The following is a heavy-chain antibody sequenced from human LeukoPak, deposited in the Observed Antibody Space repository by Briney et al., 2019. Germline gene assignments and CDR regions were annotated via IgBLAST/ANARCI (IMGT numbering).Heavy chain of an antibody. Sequence: SETLSLTCTVSGYSISSGYYWCWIRQPPGKWLEWIGSIYHSGSTYYNPSLKSRVTISVDTSKNQFSLKLSSVTAADTAVYYCARQDYYDSSGYFYYYYYMDVWGKGTTVTVSS. D-gene: IGHD3-22*01. J-gene: IGHJ6*03. V-gene: IGHV4-38-2*02. CDR3: ARQDYYDSSGYFYYYYYMDV. CDR1: GYSISSGYY. CDR2: IYHSGST.